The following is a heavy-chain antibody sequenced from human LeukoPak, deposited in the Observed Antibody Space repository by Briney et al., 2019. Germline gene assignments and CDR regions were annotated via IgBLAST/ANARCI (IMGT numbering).Heavy chain of an antibody. CDR1: GFTFRNYG. CDR2: TSYDGSNK. V-gene: IGHV3-30*18. Sequence: GRSLRLSCVASGFTFRNYGMHWVRQAPGKGLKWVAVTSYDGSNKYYADSVKGRFAISRDNSKSTLYLQMNSLRAEDTAVYYCAKEGDGLSFDYWGQGTLVTVS. D-gene: IGHD2-2*01. J-gene: IGHJ4*02. CDR3: AKEGDGLSFDY.